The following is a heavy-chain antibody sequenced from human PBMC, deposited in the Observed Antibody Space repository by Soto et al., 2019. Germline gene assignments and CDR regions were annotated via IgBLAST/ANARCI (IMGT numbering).Heavy chain of an antibody. J-gene: IGHJ4*02. CDR3: ARAAWEMTYFDL. D-gene: IGHD1-26*01. Sequence: GSLRLSCAASGFTFSSYSMDWVRQAPGKGLEWVSSISTSGGNIYYADSLKGRFTISRDNAKNSLYLQMNSLRAEDTAVYYCARAAWEMTYFDLWGQGTLVTVSS. CDR2: ISTSGGNI. V-gene: IGHV3-21*01. CDR1: GFTFSSYS.